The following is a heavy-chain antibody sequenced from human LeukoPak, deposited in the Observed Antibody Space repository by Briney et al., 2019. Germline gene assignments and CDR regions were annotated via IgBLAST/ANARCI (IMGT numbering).Heavy chain of an antibody. J-gene: IGHJ4*02. V-gene: IGHV4-34*01. CDR2: INHSGST. D-gene: IGHD3-10*01. Sequence: SETLSLTCAVYGGSFSGYYWSWIRQPPGKGLEWIGEINHSGSTNYNPSLKSRVTISVDKSKNQFSLKLSSVTAADTAVYYCARVTEITMVRGVIIYFDYWGQGTLVTVSS. CDR1: GGSFSGYY. CDR3: ARVTEITMVRGVIIYFDY.